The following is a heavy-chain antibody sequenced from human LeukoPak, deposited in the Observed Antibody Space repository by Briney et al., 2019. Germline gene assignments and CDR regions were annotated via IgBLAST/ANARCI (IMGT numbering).Heavy chain of an antibody. CDR3: ARGGGYCSGGSCYEFDY. Sequence: ASVKVSCKASGYTFSSFGISWVRQAPGQGLEWMGWISAYNGDANYAQKLQGRVTMTTDTSTSTAYMELRSLRSDDTAVYYCARGGGYCSGGSCYEFDYWGQGTLVTVSS. CDR2: ISAYNGDA. J-gene: IGHJ4*02. D-gene: IGHD2-15*01. CDR1: GYTFSSFG. V-gene: IGHV1-18*01.